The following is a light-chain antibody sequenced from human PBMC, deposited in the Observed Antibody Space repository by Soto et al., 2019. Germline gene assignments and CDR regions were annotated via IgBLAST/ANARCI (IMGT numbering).Light chain of an antibody. J-gene: IGKJ1*01. CDR2: KAS. V-gene: IGKV1-5*03. Sequence: DFQITLSPSTLSASEGDRVTITCRASQSISSWLAWYQQKPGKAPKLLIYKASTLKSGVPSRFSGSGSGTEFTLTISSLQPDDFATYYCQHYNSYSEAFGQGTKVDI. CDR3: QHYNSYSEA. CDR1: QSISSW.